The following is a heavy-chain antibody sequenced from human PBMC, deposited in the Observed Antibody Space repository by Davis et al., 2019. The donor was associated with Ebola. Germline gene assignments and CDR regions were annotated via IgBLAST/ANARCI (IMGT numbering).Heavy chain of an antibody. Sequence: PGGSLRLSCAASGFTFISYVMHWVRQAPGKGLEWVAPLSHDESNRYADSVKGRFTISRDNSKNTLYLQMNSLRVEDTAVYYCAKGGSGWPSDYSYGMGVWGKGTTVTVSS. CDR1: GFTFISYV. D-gene: IGHD6-19*01. CDR2: LSHDESNR. V-gene: IGHV3-30*18. J-gene: IGHJ6*04. CDR3: AKGGSGWPSDYSYGMGV.